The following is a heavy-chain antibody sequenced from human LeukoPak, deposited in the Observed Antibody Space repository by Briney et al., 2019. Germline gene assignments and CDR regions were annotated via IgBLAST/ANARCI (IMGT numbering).Heavy chain of an antibody. D-gene: IGHD6-19*01. J-gene: IGHJ1*01. V-gene: IGHV3-23*01. CDR3: AKDPPPRIAVAEEYFQH. CDR2: ISGSGGST. CDR1: GFTFSSYA. Sequence: PGGSLRLSCAASGFTFSSYAMSWVRQAPGKGLEWVSAISGSGGSTYYADSVKGRFTISRDNSKNTLYLQMNSLRAEDTAVYYCAKDPPPRIAVAEEYFQHWGQGTLVTVSS.